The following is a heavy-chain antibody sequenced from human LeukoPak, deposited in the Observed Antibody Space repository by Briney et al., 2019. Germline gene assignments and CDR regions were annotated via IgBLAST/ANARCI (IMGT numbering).Heavy chain of an antibody. Sequence: GGSLRLSCAASGFIFRSWWMSWVRKAPGKGLEWVANIRQDGSETYYGDSVRGRFTISRDNARNSLFLQMNSLRAEDTAVYYCARESGEGQGSNWSSRYFDLWGQGSLVTVSS. D-gene: IGHD6-13*01. CDR1: GFIFRSWW. CDR3: ARESGEGQGSNWSSRYFDL. J-gene: IGHJ4*02. V-gene: IGHV3-7*01. CDR2: IRQDGSET.